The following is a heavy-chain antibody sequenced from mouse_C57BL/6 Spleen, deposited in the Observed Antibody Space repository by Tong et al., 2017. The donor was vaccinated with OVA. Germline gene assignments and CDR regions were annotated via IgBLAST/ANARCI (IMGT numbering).Heavy chain of an antibody. CDR3: ARAGGVDY. V-gene: IGHV5-6*01. Sequence: EVQLQESGGDLVKPGGSLKLSCAASGFTFSSYGMSWVRQTPDKRLEWVATISDGGSYTYYPDSVKGRFTISRDNAKNNLYLQMSSLKSEDTAMYYCARAGGVDYWGQGTSVTVSS. J-gene: IGHJ4*01. CDR1: GFTFSSYG. CDR2: ISDGGSYT.